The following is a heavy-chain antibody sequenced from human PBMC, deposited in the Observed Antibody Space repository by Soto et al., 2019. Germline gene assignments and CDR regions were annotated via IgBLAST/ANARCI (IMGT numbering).Heavy chain of an antibody. CDR2: IDWGDEK. D-gene: IGHD6-19*01. Sequence: SGPTLVNPTQTLTLTCTFSGFSLSTSGMCVSWIRQPPGKALEWLALIDWGDEKYYSTSLKTRLTISKHTSKNQVVLTMTYMDPVDTATFYCVRIRNTRGSGWYYFDYWGQGTLVTVSS. CDR3: VRIRNTRGSGWYYFDY. V-gene: IGHV2-70*01. CDR1: GFSLSTSGMC. J-gene: IGHJ4*02.